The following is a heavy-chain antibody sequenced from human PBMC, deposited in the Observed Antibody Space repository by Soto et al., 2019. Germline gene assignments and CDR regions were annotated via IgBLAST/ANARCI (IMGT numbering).Heavy chain of an antibody. V-gene: IGHV3-30*18. CDR3: AKVTGYCSSSSCRRDYYYYYGMDV. Sequence: PGGSLSLSCAASGFIFENFGLSWVRQAPGRGLEWVAVICYDGSDKYYADSVKGRFSISRDNSKDTLYLQMNSLRAEDTAVYYCAKVTGYCSSSSCRRDYYYYYGMDVWGQGTTVTVSS. CDR2: ICYDGSDK. D-gene: IGHD2-2*01. CDR1: GFIFENFG. J-gene: IGHJ6*02.